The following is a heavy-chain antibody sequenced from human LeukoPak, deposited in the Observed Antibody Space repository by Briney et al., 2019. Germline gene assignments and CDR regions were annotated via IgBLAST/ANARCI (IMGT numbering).Heavy chain of an antibody. D-gene: IGHD6-13*01. CDR1: GGSFSGYY. Sequence: PSETLSLTCAVYGGSFSGYYWSWIRQAPGKGLEWVSYISSSGSTIYYADSVKGRFTISRDNAKNSLYLQMNSLRAEDTAVYYCARGGFSSSWSKSWGQGTLVTVSS. CDR2: ISSSGSTI. V-gene: IGHV3-11*04. J-gene: IGHJ4*02. CDR3: ARGGFSSSWSKS.